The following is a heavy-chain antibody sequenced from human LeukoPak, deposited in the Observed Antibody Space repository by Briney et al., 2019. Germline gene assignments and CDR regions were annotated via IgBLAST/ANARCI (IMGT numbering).Heavy chain of an antibody. J-gene: IGHJ5*02. V-gene: IGHV3-21*01. CDR2: ISSSSSYI. D-gene: IGHD6-19*01. CDR1: GFTFSSYS. CDR3: ARDQSSVAGTTYNWFDP. Sequence: GGSLRLSCAASGFTFSSYSMNWVRQAPGKGLEWVSSISSSSSYIYYADSVKGRFTISRDNAKNSLYLQMNSLRAEDTAVYCCARDQSSVAGTTYNWFDPWGQGTLVTVSS.